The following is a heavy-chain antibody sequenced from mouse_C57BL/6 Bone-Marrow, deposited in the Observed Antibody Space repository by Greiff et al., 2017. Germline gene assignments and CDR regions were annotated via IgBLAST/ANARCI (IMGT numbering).Heavy chain of an antibody. CDR3: ARDYGISWGFDV. V-gene: IGHV1-72*01. CDR2: IDPNSGGT. D-gene: IGHD1-1*01. J-gene: IGHJ1*03. Sequence: VQLQQPGAELVKPGASVKLSCKASGYTFTSYWMHWVKQRPGRGLEWIGRIDPNSGGTKYDEKFKCKATLTGDKPSSTAYMQRSSLTSEDSAVYYCARDYGISWGFDVWGTGTTVTVSS. CDR1: GYTFTSYW.